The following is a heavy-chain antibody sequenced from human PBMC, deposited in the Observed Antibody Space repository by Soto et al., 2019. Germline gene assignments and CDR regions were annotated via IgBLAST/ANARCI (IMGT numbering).Heavy chain of an antibody. V-gene: IGHV4-31*11. CDR3: ARDSPLYYYDTSGYYWGYFDY. CDR2: IYNSRST. Sequence: LSLTCAVYGGSFSGDYYWSWIRQHPGKGLEWIGYIYNSRSTYYNPSLKSRVTISVDTSKNQLSLNLSSVTAADTAVYYCARDSPLYYYDTSGYYWGYFDYWGQGTLVTVSS. D-gene: IGHD3-22*01. J-gene: IGHJ4*02. CDR1: GGSFSGDYY.